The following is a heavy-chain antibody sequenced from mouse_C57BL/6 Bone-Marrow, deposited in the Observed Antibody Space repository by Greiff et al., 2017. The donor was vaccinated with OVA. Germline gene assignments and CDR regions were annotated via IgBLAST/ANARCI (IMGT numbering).Heavy chain of an antibody. CDR3: ARSREFITTVCDY. Sequence: VQLQQPGTELVKPGASVKLSCKASGYTFTSYWMHWVKQRPGQGLEWIGNINPSNGGTNYNEKFKSKATLTVDKSSSTAYMQLSSLTSEDSAVYYCARSREFITTVCDYWGQGTTLTVSS. V-gene: IGHV1-53*01. CDR1: GYTFTSYW. CDR2: INPSNGGT. J-gene: IGHJ2*01. D-gene: IGHD1-1*01.